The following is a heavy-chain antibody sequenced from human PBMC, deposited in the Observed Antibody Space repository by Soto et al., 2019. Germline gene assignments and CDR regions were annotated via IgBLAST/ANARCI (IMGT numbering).Heavy chain of an antibody. Sequence: SVKVSCKASGGTFSSYAISWVRQAPGQGLEWMGGIIPIFGTANYAQKFQGRVTITADESTSTAYMELSSLRSDDTASYYCARDGLLFSGPYRPSRFDYWGLGTLVTVSS. J-gene: IGHJ4*02. V-gene: IGHV1-69*13. CDR1: GGTFSSYA. CDR2: IIPIFGTA. D-gene: IGHD3-16*02. CDR3: ARDGLLFSGPYRPSRFDY.